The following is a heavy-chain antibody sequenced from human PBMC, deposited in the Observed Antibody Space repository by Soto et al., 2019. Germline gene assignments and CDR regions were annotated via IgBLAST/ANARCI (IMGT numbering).Heavy chain of an antibody. D-gene: IGHD5-12*01. Sequence: SETLSLTCAVYGGSISSYYWSWIRQPPGKGLEWIGYIYYSGSTNYNPSLKSRVTISVDTSKNQFPLKLSSVTAADTAVYYCARLGFWGGYDFDYWGQGTLVTVSS. CDR1: GGSISSYY. CDR3: ARLGFWGGYDFDY. J-gene: IGHJ4*02. CDR2: IYYSGST. V-gene: IGHV4-59*08.